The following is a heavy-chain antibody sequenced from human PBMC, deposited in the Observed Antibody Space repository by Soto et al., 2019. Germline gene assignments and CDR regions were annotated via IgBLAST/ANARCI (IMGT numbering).Heavy chain of an antibody. D-gene: IGHD5-12*01. J-gene: IGHJ4*02. CDR1: GASINNYY. V-gene: IGHV4-59*01. CDR3: AKYRRTDAEGYRLDF. CDR2: VYYTGST. Sequence: SETLSLTCSVSGASINNYYWSWIRQPPGKGLEWIGYVYYTGSTSTEYNPSLQSRVAMSVDSSKNQFSLKLTSMTAADMAIYYCAKYRRTDAEGYRLDFWGPGTLVTVSS.